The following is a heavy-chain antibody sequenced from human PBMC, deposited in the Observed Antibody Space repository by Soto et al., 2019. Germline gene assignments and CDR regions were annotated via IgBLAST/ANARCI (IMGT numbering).Heavy chain of an antibody. CDR3: ARATGLLWFGALAPHYFDY. V-gene: IGHV4-59*01. J-gene: IGHJ4*02. Sequence: QVQLQESGPGLVKPSETLSLTCTVSGGSISSYYWSWIRQPPGKGLEWIGYIYYSGSTNYNPSLTSRVTISVDTSKNQFSLKLSSVTAADTAVYYCARATGLLWFGALAPHYFDYWGQGTLVTVSS. CDR2: IYYSGST. D-gene: IGHD3-10*01. CDR1: GGSISSYY.